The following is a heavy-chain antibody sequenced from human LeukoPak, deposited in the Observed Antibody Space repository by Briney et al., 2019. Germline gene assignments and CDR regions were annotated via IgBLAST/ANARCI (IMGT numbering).Heavy chain of an antibody. D-gene: IGHD3-10*01. J-gene: IGHJ4*02. V-gene: IGHV3-53*01. CDR1: GFTVSRNY. Sequence: GGSLRLSCAASGFTVSRNYISWVRQAPGKGLEWVSFIYLSGTTYYGDAVKGRFTISSDNSKNTIYLHMNSLRAEDTAIYYCASAQRIRGVVVRGYFDSWGQGTLVTVSS. CDR2: IYLSGTT. CDR3: ASAQRIRGVVVRGYFDS.